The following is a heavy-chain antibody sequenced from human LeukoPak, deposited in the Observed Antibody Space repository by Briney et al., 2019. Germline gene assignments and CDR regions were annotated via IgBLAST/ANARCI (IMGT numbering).Heavy chain of an antibody. D-gene: IGHD3-16*01. CDR3: AKDEVGGSNDY. Sequence: GGALRLSCAASGFTFSSYWMSWVRQAPGKGPEWVANIKQDGSKENYVDSVKGRFTISRDYAKDSLYLQMNSLRAEDTAVYYCAKDEVGGSNDYWGQGTLVTVYS. V-gene: IGHV3-7*04. CDR1: GFTFSSYW. J-gene: IGHJ4*02. CDR2: IKQDGSKE.